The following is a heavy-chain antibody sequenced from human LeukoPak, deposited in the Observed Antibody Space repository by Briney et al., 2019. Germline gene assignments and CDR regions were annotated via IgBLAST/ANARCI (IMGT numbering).Heavy chain of an antibody. Sequence: SETLSLTCTVSGGSISNWSWIRQPAGKGLEWIGRNYSTGSTNYNPSLKSRVTMSVDTSKNQFSLRLRSVTAADTAVYYCARQIASAGTAGFDFWGQGALVTVSS. CDR2: NYSTGST. D-gene: IGHD6-13*01. V-gene: IGHV4-4*07. J-gene: IGHJ4*02. CDR3: ARQIASAGTAGFDF. CDR1: GGSISN.